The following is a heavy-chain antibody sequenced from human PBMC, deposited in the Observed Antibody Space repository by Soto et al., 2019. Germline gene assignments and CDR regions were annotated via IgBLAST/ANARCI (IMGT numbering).Heavy chain of an antibody. CDR3: ARHRGVTIFGPDLYYMDV. CDR1: GYSFTSYC. D-gene: IGHD3-3*01. V-gene: IGHV5-51*01. Sequence: PGESLKISSKGSGYSFTSYCSGWMRQMPGKGLEWMGIIYPGDSDTRYSPSFQGQVTISADKSISTAYLQWSSLKASDTAMYYCARHRGVTIFGPDLYYMDVWGKGTTVTVSS. J-gene: IGHJ6*03. CDR2: IYPGDSDT.